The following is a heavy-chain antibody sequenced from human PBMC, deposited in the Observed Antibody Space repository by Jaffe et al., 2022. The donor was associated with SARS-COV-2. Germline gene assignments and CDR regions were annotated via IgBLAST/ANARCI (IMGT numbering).Heavy chain of an antibody. Sequence: EVELVESGGGLVQPGGSLRLSCAASGFTFNEYWMSWVRQAPGKGLEWVANIRQDGNVIHYVDSVKGRFTISRDNAKNSLYLRMNSLRAEDTALYYCARGSFNDYGDFDAFDFWGQGTMVTVSS. J-gene: IGHJ3*01. CDR2: IRQDGNVI. D-gene: IGHD4-17*01. CDR1: GFTFNEYW. V-gene: IGHV3-7*01. CDR3: ARGSFNDYGDFDAFDF.